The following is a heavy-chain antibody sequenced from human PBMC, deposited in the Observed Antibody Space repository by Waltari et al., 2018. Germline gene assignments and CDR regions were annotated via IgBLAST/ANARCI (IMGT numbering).Heavy chain of an antibody. CDR1: GFTFSRYW. CDR2: MNSDVSSR. Sequence: EEQLVESGGGLAQPGESLRLSCAASGFTFSRYWMDWVRQAPGRGLVWVSRMNSDVSSRTYADSVKGRFTISRDNAKNTLYVQMNRLRAEDTAVYYCARVATKTYSSPVPGRPYYYGMDVWGQGTTVTVSS. CDR3: ARVATKTYSSPVPGRPYYYGMDV. V-gene: IGHV3-74*01. J-gene: IGHJ6*02. D-gene: IGHD3-22*01.